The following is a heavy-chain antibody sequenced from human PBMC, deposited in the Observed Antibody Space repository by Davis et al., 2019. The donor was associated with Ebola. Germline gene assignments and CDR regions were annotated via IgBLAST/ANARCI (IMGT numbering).Heavy chain of an antibody. CDR3: VRLKWGIPVPGTPYYFDY. Sequence: MPSETLSLTCAVYGGSFSGYYWSWIRQPPGKGLEWIGEINHSGSTNYNPSLKSQVTISVDTSNNQFSLKLSSVTAADTAVYYCVRLKWGIPVPGTPYYFDYWGQGALVTVAA. CDR2: INHSGST. CDR1: GGSFSGYY. D-gene: IGHD6-19*01. J-gene: IGHJ4*02. V-gene: IGHV4-34*01.